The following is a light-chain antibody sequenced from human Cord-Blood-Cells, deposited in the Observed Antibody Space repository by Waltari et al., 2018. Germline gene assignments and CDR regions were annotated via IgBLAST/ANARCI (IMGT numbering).Light chain of an antibody. J-gene: IGKJ5*01. CDR2: AAS. CDR1: QGISSC. Sequence: DIQMTQSPSSVSASVGDRVNITCRASQGISSCLAWYQQKPGKAPKLLIYAASSLQSGVPSRFSGSGSGTDFTLTISSLQPEDFATYYCQQANSFPITFGQGTRLEIK. CDR3: QQANSFPIT. V-gene: IGKV1-12*01.